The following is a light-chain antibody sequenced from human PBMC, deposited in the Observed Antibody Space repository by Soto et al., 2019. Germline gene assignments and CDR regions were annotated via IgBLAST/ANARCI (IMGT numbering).Light chain of an antibody. CDR3: QTWGTGIHV. CDR1: SGHSSYA. V-gene: IGLV4-69*01. J-gene: IGLJ1*01. Sequence: QLVLTQSPSASASLGASVKFTCTLSSGHSSYAIAWHQQRPEKGPRYLMKLNSDGSHSKGDGIPDRFSGSSSGAERYLTISSLQSEDEADYYCQTWGTGIHVFGTGTKLTVL. CDR2: LNSDGSH.